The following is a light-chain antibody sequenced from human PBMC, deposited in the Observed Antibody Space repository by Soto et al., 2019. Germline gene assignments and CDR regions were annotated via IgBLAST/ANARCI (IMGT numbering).Light chain of an antibody. CDR3: QQRSDWRFT. V-gene: IGKV3-11*01. CDR1: QSVSSY. Sequence: EIVLTQSPATLSLSPGERATLSCRASQSVSSYLAWYQHKPGQAPRLLIYDASNRATGIPARFSGSGSGTDFTLTISSLEPEDFAVYYCQQRSDWRFTFGPGTKVDIK. CDR2: DAS. J-gene: IGKJ3*01.